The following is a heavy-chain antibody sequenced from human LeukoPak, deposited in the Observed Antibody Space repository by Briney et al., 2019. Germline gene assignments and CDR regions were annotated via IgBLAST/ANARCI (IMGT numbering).Heavy chain of an antibody. D-gene: IGHD3-3*01. V-gene: IGHV3-74*01. CDR1: GFTFSRYW. CDR3: ARVYDFWSGYYPFDY. Sequence: HSGGSLRLSCAASGFTFSRYWMGWVRQAPGKGLVWVSRINSDGSSTSYADSVKGRFTISRDNAKNTLYLQMNSLRAEDTAVYYCARVYDFWSGYYPFDYWGQGTLVTVSS. CDR2: INSDGSST. J-gene: IGHJ4*02.